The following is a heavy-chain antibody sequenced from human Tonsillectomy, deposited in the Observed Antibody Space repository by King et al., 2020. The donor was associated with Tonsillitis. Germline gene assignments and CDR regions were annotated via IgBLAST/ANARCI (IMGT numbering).Heavy chain of an antibody. CDR2: IRYDGSNK. CDR3: ASRRTSGYYFPLGTPPDY. J-gene: IGHJ4*02. D-gene: IGHD3-22*01. CDR1: GFTFSSYG. V-gene: IGHV3-30*02. Sequence: VQLVESGGGVVQPGGSLRLSCAASGFTFSSYGMHWVRQAPGKGLEWVAFIRYDGSNKYYADSVKGRFSISRDNSKNTLYLQMNSLRAEDTAVYYCASRRTSGYYFPLGTPPDYWGQGTLVTVSS.